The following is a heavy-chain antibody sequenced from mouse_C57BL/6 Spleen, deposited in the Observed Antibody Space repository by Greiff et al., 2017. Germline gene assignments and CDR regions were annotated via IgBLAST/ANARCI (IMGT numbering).Heavy chain of an antibody. Sequence: EVQLQQSGAELVRPGASVKLSCTASGFNIKDDYMHWVKQRPEQGLEWIGWIDPENGDTEYASKFQGKATITADTSSNTAYLQLSSLTSEDTAVYYCTLITTVVATGFDYWGQGTTLTVSS. J-gene: IGHJ2*01. CDR1: GFNIKDDY. CDR3: TLITTVVATGFDY. D-gene: IGHD1-1*01. CDR2: IDPENGDT. V-gene: IGHV14-4*01.